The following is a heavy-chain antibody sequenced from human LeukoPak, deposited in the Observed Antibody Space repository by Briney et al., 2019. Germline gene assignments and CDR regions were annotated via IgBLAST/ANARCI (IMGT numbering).Heavy chain of an antibody. Sequence: PSQTLSLTCTVSGGSISRGSYYWSWIRQPAGKGLEWIGRIYTSGSTNYNPSLKSRVTISVDTSKNQFSLKLSSVTAADTAVYYCAFRGYWGQGTLVTVSS. V-gene: IGHV4-61*02. CDR3: AFRGY. CDR2: IYTSGST. D-gene: IGHD3-10*01. CDR1: GGSISRGSYY. J-gene: IGHJ4*02.